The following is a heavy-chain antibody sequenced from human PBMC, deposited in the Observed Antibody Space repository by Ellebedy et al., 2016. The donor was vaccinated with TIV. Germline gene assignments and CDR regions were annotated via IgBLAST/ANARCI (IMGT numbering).Heavy chain of an antibody. J-gene: IGHJ6*03. V-gene: IGHV3-30-3*01. D-gene: IGHD2-2*02. CDR1: GFTFSSYA. CDR3: ARVRGLGYCSSTSCYTSHYYMDV. CDR2: ISYDGSNK. Sequence: GESLKISXAASGFTFSSYAMHWVRQAPGKGLEWVAVISYDGSNKYYADSVKGRFTISRDNSKNTLYLQMNSLRAEDTAVYYCARVRGLGYCSSTSCYTSHYYMDVWGKGTTVTVSS.